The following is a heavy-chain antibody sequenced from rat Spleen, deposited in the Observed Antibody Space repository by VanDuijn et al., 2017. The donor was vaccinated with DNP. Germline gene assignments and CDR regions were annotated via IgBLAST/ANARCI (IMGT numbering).Heavy chain of an antibody. D-gene: IGHD4-2*01. J-gene: IGHJ2*01. CDR2: INSAGST. Sequence: EVQLQESGPGPVKPSQSLSLTCSVTGYSITSCCRWTWIRKFPGHKLEWMGYINSAGSTNYNPSLKSRISITRDTSKNQFFLHLNSVTTEDTATYYCARWSDYFDYWGQGVMVTVSS. CDR1: GYSITSCCR. V-gene: IGHV3-3*01. CDR3: ARWSDYFDY.